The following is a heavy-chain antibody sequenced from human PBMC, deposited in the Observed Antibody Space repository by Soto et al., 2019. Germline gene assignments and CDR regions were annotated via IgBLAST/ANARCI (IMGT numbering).Heavy chain of an antibody. CDR2: IWYDGSNK. J-gene: IGHJ6*02. CDR1: GFTFSSYG. CDR3: ARDSLPMVRGVISSYYYYGMDV. D-gene: IGHD3-10*01. Sequence: GGSLRLSCAASGFTFSSYGMHWVRQAPGKGLEWVAVIWYDGSNKYYADSVKGRFTISRDNSKNTLYLQMNSLRAEDTAVYYCARDSLPMVRGVISSYYYYGMDVWGQGTTVTVSS. V-gene: IGHV3-33*01.